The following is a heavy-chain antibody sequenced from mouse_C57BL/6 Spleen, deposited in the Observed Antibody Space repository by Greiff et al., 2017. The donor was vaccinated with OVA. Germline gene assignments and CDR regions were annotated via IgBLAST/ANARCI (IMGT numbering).Heavy chain of an antibody. V-gene: IGHV5-17*01. D-gene: IGHD1-1*01. Sequence: EVQLVESGGGLVKPGGSLKLSCAASGFTFSDYGMHWVRQAPEKGLEWVAYISSGSSTIYYADTVKGRFTISRDNAKNTLFLQMTSLRSEDTAMYYCASSSLYAMDYWGQGTSVTVSS. CDR3: ASSSLYAMDY. J-gene: IGHJ4*01. CDR1: GFTFSDYG. CDR2: ISSGSSTI.